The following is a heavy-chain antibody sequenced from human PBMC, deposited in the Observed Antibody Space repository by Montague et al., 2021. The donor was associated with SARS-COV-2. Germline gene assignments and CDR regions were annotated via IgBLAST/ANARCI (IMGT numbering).Heavy chain of an antibody. D-gene: IGHD1-26*01. Sequence: SETLSLTCTVSGASINSRYWSWIRQPPGKGLAWIGYYYSGSTKYNPSLKSRVTISVDTSKNQFSVKVTSVTAADTAVYYCARQGGSNYGWFDPWGQGTLVTVSS. CDR1: GASINSRY. CDR2: YYSGST. V-gene: IGHV4-59*08. CDR3: ARQGGSNYGWFDP. J-gene: IGHJ5*02.